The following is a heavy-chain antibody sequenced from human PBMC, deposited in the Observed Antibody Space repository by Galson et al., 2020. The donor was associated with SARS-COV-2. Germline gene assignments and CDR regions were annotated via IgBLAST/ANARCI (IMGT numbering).Heavy chain of an antibody. V-gene: IGHV4-30-4*07. J-gene: IGHJ2*01. Sequence: SETLSLTCAVSGDSLGGGYSWRWIRQPPGKGLEWIGYIYSGYIYSGGSSYYKPSLKSRLSISLDTSNNHFSLKMNSVTAADTAVDYCARSAGKRGTRPASWYFDGWGRGTLCTGS. CDR2: IYSGYIYSGGSS. D-gene: IGHD6-6*01. CDR1: GDSLGGGYS. CDR3: ARSAGKRGTRPASWYFDG.